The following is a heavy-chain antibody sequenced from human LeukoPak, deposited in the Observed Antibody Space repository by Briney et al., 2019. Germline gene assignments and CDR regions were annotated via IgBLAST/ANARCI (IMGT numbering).Heavy chain of an antibody. CDR2: IYYSGST. CDR1: GGSISSYY. CDR3: ARHKPVNYYYGMDV. J-gene: IGHJ6*02. Sequence: SETLSLTCTVSGGSISSYYLSWIRQPPGKGLEWIGYIYYSGSTNYNPSLKSRLTISVDTSKKQFSLKLSSVTAADTAVYYCARHKPVNYYYGMDVWGQGTTVTVSS. V-gene: IGHV4-59*08.